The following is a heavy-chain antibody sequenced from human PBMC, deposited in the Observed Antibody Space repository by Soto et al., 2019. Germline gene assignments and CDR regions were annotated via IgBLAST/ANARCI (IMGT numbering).Heavy chain of an antibody. CDR3: ARGGHVVVVTAALDY. Sequence: QVKLMQSGAEVKKPGASVKVSCKASGDTFTNYYIHWVRQAPGQGLEWMGTVNPSGGHTTYAQHFLGRVTMTRDTSTSTLYMELTSLTSDDTAVYYCARGGHVVVVTAALDYWCQGTLVTVSS. J-gene: IGHJ4*02. CDR1: GDTFTNYY. V-gene: IGHV1-46*01. D-gene: IGHD2-21*02. CDR2: VNPSGGHT.